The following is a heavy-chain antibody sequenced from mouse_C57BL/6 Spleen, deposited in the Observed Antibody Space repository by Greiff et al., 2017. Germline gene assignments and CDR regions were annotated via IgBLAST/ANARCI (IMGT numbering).Heavy chain of an antibody. Sequence: EVKLMESGGGLVKPGGSLKLSCAASGFTFRDYGMHWVRQAPEKGLEWVAYISSGSSTIYYADTVKGRFTISRDNAKNTLFLQMTSLRSEDTAMYYCARSTMAKGFDYWGQGTTLTVSS. CDR1: GFTFRDYG. V-gene: IGHV5-17*01. D-gene: IGHD1-1*02. J-gene: IGHJ2*01. CDR2: ISSGSSTI. CDR3: ARSTMAKGFDY.